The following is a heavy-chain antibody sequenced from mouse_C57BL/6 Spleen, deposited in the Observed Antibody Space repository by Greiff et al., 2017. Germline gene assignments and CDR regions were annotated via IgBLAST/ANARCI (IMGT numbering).Heavy chain of an antibody. CDR2: IDPEDGET. J-gene: IGHJ2*01. Sequence: EVKLVESGAELVKPGASVKLSCTASGFNIKDYYMHWVKQRTEQGLEWIGRIDPEDGETKYAPKFQGKATITADTSSNTAYLQLSSLTSEDTAVYYCALRQLRLLFDYWGQGTTLTVSS. CDR1: GFNIKDYY. D-gene: IGHD3-2*02. V-gene: IGHV14-2*01. CDR3: ALRQLRLLFDY.